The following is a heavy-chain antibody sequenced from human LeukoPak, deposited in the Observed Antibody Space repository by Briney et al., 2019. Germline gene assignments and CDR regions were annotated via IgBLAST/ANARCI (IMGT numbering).Heavy chain of an antibody. V-gene: IGHV5-51*01. Sequence: GESLKISCKGSGYSFTSYWIGWVRQMPGKGLEWMGIIYPGDSDTRYSPSFQGQVTISADKSISTAYLQWSSLKASDTAMYYCARRRESSGWYRDYYYYYMDVWGKGTTVTISS. CDR3: ARRRESSGWYRDYYYYYMDV. J-gene: IGHJ6*03. CDR2: IYPGDSDT. CDR1: GYSFTSYW. D-gene: IGHD6-19*01.